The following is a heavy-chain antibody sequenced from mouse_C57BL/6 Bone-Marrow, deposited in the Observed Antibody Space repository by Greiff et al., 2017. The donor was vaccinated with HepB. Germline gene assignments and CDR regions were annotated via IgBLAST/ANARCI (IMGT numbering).Heavy chain of an antibody. J-gene: IGHJ4*01. CDR3: ARREHRPKALDY. Sequence: QVQLQQSGAELVRPGTSVKLSCKASGYTFTSYWMHWVKQRTGHGLEWIGVIDPSDSYTNYNQKFKGKATLTVDTTYSTAYMHLSSLTSEDSAVYYCARREHRPKALDYWGQGTSVTVSS. D-gene: IGHD5-1*01. CDR2: IDPSDSYT. CDR1: GYTFTSYW. V-gene: IGHV1-59*01.